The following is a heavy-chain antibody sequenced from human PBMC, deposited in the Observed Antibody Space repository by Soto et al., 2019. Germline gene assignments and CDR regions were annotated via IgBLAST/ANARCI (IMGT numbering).Heavy chain of an antibody. D-gene: IGHD2-15*01. Sequence: PGGSLRLSCAASGFTFSSYGMHWVRQAPGKGLEWVAVIWYDGSNKYYADSVKGRFTISRDNSKNTLYLQMNSLRAEDTAVYYCARDGYCSGSSCYSVPFFDYWGQGTLVTVSS. CDR1: GFTFSSYG. CDR3: ARDGYCSGSSCYSVPFFDY. J-gene: IGHJ4*02. V-gene: IGHV3-33*01. CDR2: IWYDGSNK.